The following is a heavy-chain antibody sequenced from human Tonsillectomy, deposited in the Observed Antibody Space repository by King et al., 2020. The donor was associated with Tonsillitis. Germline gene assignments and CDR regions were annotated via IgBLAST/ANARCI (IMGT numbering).Heavy chain of an antibody. CDR1: GFTFSSYA. D-gene: IGHD3-22*01. CDR3: AKDQVFHYDSPRGFY. CDR2: LSDSGGST. J-gene: IGHJ4*02. Sequence: EQLVQSGGDLVQPGGSLRLSCGASGFTFSSYAMSWVRQAPWKGLEWVPALSDSGGSTYYADSVTGRFTISRDNSKNTLYLQMHSLRAEDSAVYYCAKDQVFHYDSPRGFYWGQGTLVTVSS. V-gene: IGHV3-23*04.